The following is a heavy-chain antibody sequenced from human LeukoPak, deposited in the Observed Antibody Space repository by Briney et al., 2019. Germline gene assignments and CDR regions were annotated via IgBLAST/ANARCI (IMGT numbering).Heavy chain of an antibody. V-gene: IGHV4-34*01. D-gene: IGHD4-11*01. Sequence: SETLSLTCAVYGGSFSGYYWSWIHQPPGKGLNWIGEINHSGSTNYNPSLKSRVTISVDTSKNQFSLKLSSVTAADTAVYYCARVSVTTGVDYWGQGTLVTVSS. CDR3: ARVSVTTGVDY. CDR1: GGSFSGYY. J-gene: IGHJ4*02. CDR2: INHSGST.